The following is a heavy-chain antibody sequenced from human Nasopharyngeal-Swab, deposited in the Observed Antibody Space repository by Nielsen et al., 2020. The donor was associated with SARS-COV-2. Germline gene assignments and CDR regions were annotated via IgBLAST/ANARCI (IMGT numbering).Heavy chain of an antibody. J-gene: IGHJ6*02. V-gene: IGHV3-30*03. CDR3: ARDTSVDIVLLYYGMDV. D-gene: IGHD5-12*01. CDR2: ISFDGSKK. Sequence: GGSLRLSCAASGFTFNSNGMHWVRQAPGQGLEWVAVISFDGSKKYYADSVKGRFTISRDSSKNTLYLQMNSLRAEDTAVYYCARDTSVDIVLLYYGMDVWGQGTTVTVSS. CDR1: GFTFNSNG.